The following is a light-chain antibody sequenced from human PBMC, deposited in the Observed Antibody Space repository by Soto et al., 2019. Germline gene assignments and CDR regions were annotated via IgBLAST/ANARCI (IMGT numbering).Light chain of an antibody. J-gene: IGLJ1*01. V-gene: IGLV1-40*01. Sequence: QSVLTQPPSVSGAPGQRVTISCTGSSPNIGAGYDVHWYQQLPGTAPKLLIYGNSNRPSGVPDRFSGSKSGTSASLAITGLQAEDEADYYCQSYDSSLSGDVFGTGTKLTVL. CDR2: GNS. CDR1: SPNIGAGYD. CDR3: QSYDSSLSGDV.